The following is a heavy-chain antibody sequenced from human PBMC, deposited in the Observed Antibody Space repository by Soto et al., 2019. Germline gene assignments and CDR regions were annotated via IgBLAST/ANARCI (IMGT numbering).Heavy chain of an antibody. Sequence: GASVKVPCLDSGGTFGSYGISWVRQDPGQGLEWMGGIIPLFGTANYAQKFQGRVTITADESTSTAYMELSSLRSEDTAVDYSARDGVRLRYFYWFLDYWGQGTLVTVSS. CDR3: ARDGVRLRYFYWFLDY. CDR1: GGTFGSYG. D-gene: IGHD3-9*01. J-gene: IGHJ4*02. V-gene: IGHV1-69*13. CDR2: IIPLFGTA.